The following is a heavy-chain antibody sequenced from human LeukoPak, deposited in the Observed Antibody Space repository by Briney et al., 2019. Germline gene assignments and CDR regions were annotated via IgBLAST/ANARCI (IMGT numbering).Heavy chain of an antibody. Sequence: SETLSLTCAVYGGSFSGYYWSWIRQPPGKGLEWIGEINHSGSNNYNPSLKSRVPISVDTSKNQFSLRLSSVTAADTAIYYCARLGDGDLYYFDYWGQGTLVTVSS. J-gene: IGHJ4*02. D-gene: IGHD4-17*01. CDR3: ARLGDGDLYYFDY. CDR1: GGSFSGYY. V-gene: IGHV4-34*01. CDR2: INHSGSN.